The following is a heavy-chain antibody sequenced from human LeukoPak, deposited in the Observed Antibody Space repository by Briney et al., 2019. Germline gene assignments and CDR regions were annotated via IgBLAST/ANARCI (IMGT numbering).Heavy chain of an antibody. CDR1: GFTFSSYG. J-gene: IGHJ6*03. CDR2: ISGSGGST. D-gene: IGHD3-9*01. CDR3: ARDSITYDILTGYYFSYYYYYYMDV. V-gene: IGHV3-23*01. Sequence: GGSLRLSCAASGFTFSSYGMSWVRQAPGKGLEWVSAISGSGGSTYYADSVKGRFTISRDNSKNTLYLQMNSLRAEDTAVYYCARDSITYDILTGYYFSYYYYYYMDVWGKGTTVTISS.